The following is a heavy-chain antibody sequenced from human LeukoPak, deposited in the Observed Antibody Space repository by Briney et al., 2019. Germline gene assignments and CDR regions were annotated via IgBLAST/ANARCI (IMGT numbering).Heavy chain of an antibody. Sequence: GGSLRLSCAASGFTFSSYWMSWVRQAPGKGLEWVANIKQDGSEKYYVDSVKGRFTISRDNAKNSLYLQMNSLRAGDTAVYYCARASVIAVAGINYFDYWGQGTLVAVSS. J-gene: IGHJ4*02. CDR2: IKQDGSEK. CDR1: GFTFSSYW. D-gene: IGHD6-19*01. CDR3: ARASVIAVAGINYFDY. V-gene: IGHV3-7*01.